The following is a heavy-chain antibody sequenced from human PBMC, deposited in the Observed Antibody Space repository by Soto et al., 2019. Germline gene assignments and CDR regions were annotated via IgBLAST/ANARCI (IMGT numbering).Heavy chain of an antibody. J-gene: IGHJ6*02. CDR1: GGSISDYY. CDR3: ARHPRAVRQAEYYYGMDV. V-gene: IGHV4-59*05. CDR2: IYYSGST. Sequence: PSETLSLTCAVSGGSISDYYWSWIRQPPGKGLEWIGSIYYSGSTYYNPSLKSRVTISVDTSKNQFSLKLSSVTAADTAVYYCARHPRAVRQAEYYYGMDVWGQGTTVTVSS.